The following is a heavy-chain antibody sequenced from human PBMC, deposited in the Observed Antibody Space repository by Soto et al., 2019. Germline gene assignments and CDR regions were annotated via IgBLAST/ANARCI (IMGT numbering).Heavy chain of an antibody. D-gene: IGHD2-21*01. CDR3: AKGPDCGGGYCYYYWYGIDV. CDR1: GFAFNTYG. J-gene: IGHJ6*02. Sequence: GSLRLSCTASGFAFNTYGIHWVRQAPGKGLEWVAVISYDGRDKYYADSVKGRFTISRDNSKSTLYLQMSSLSAEDSAVYYCAKGPDCGGGYCYYYWYGIDVCRQGT. V-gene: IGHV3-30*18. CDR2: ISYDGRDK.